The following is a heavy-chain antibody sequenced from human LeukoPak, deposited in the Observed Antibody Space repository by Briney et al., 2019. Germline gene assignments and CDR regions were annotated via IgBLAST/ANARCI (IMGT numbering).Heavy chain of an antibody. Sequence: ASVKVSCKVSGYTLTELSMHWVRQAPGKGLEWMGGFDPEDGETIYAQKFQGRVTMTEDTPTDTAYMELSSLRSEDTAVYYCATVITGAFRAVAGSASAPTLIW. CDR2: FDPEDGET. D-gene: IGHD6-19*01. V-gene: IGHV1-24*01. J-gene: IGHJ3*02. CDR3: ATVITGAFRAVAGSASAPTLI. CDR1: GYTLTELS.